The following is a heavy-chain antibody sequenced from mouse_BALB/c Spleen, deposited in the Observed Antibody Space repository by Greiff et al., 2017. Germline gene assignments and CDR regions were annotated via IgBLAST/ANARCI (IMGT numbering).Heavy chain of an antibody. D-gene: IGHD2-14*01. CDR1: GDSITSGY. V-gene: IGHV3-8*02. CDR2: ISYSGST. CDR3: ARQNRYDPYYAMDY. J-gene: IGHJ4*01. Sequence: DVQLVESGPSLVKPSQTLSLTCSVTGDSITSGYWNWIRKFPGNKLEYMGYISYSGSTYYNPSLKSRISITRDTSKNQYYLQLNSVTTEDTATYYCARQNRYDPYYAMDYWGQGTSVTVSS.